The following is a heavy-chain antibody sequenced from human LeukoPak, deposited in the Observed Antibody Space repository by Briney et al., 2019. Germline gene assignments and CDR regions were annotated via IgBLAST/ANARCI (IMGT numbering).Heavy chain of an antibody. V-gene: IGHV3-30*02. CDR2: IRYDGSNK. CDR1: GFTFSSYG. CDR3: AKDRLDSGYESPGLDY. D-gene: IGHD5-12*01. J-gene: IGHJ4*02. Sequence: PGGSLRLSCAASGFTFSSYGMHWVRQAPGKGLEWVAFIRYDGSNKYYADSVKGRFTISRDNSKNTLYLQMNGLRAEDTAVYYCAKDRLDSGYESPGLDYWGQGTLVTVSS.